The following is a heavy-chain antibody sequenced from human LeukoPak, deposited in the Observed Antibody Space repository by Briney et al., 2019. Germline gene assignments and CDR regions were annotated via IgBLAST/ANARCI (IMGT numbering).Heavy chain of an antibody. D-gene: IGHD3-22*01. Sequence: ASVKVSCKASGYTFTSYDINWVRQATGQGLEWMGWMNPNSGNTGYAQKFQGRITITRNTSIRTAYMELSSLRSEDTAVYYCAADGYYYDSSGSVFKYFDLWGRGTLVTVSS. CDR1: GYTFTSYD. V-gene: IGHV1-8*03. J-gene: IGHJ2*01. CDR2: MNPNSGNT. CDR3: AADGYYYDSSGSVFKYFDL.